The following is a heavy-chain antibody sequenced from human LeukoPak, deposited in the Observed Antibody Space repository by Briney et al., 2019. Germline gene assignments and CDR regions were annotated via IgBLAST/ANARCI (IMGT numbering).Heavy chain of an antibody. V-gene: IGHV1-69*01. CDR2: IIPIFGTA. CDR3: ASSYYDSSGYYYEFDY. CDR1: GGTFTSYA. D-gene: IGHD3-22*01. Sequence: ASVKVSCKASGGTFTSYAISWVRQAPGQGLEWMGGIIPIFGTANYAQKFQGRVTITADESTSTAYMELSSLRSEDTAVHYCASSYYDSSGYYYEFDYWGQGTLVTVSS. J-gene: IGHJ4*02.